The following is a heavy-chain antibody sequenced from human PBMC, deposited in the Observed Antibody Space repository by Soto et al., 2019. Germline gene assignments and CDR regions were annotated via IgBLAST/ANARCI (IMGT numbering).Heavy chain of an antibody. CDR1: GYGLTSYW. V-gene: IGHV5-51*01. Sequence: PVESLKISCNGSGYGLTSYWIGWVRQMPGKGLEWMGIIYAGDTETRYSPSFQGLVTISADKSISTAYLQWSSLEASDTAMYYCARHRRDYPFDIWGQGTMVTVSS. CDR3: ARHRRDYPFDI. CDR2: IYAGDTET. J-gene: IGHJ3*02. D-gene: IGHD3-10*01.